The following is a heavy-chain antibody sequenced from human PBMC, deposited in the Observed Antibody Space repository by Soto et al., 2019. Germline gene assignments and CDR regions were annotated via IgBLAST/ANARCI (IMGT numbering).Heavy chain of an antibody. CDR2: TYYRSKWYN. Sequence: SQTLSLTCAISGASVSSNSAAWNWTRQSPSRGLEWLGRTYYRSKWYNDYAVSVKSRITINPDTSKNQFSLQLNSVTPEDTAVYSCDRDLAPGLRFSEWFQYWFYPQGEPSLVTVCS. J-gene: IGHJ5*01. CDR3: DRDLAPGLRFSEWFQYWFYP. CDR1: GASVSSNSAA. D-gene: IGHD3-3*01. V-gene: IGHV6-1*01.